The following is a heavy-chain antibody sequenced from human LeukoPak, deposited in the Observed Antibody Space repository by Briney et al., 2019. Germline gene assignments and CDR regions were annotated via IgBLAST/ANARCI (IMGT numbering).Heavy chain of an antibody. Sequence: GGSLRLSCAASGFTFNSYGMHWVRQAPGKGLEWVAFIRYDGSNKYYADSVKGRFTISRDNSKNTLYLQMNSLRAEDTAVYYCANGEGGYSYGYFDYWGQGTLVTVSS. CDR2: IRYDGSNK. D-gene: IGHD5-18*01. CDR3: ANGEGGYSYGYFDY. V-gene: IGHV3-30*02. J-gene: IGHJ4*02. CDR1: GFTFNSYG.